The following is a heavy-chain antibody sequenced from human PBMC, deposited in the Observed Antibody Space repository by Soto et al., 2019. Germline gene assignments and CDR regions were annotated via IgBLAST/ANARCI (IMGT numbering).Heavy chain of an antibody. Sequence: PSETLSLTCAVYGGSFSGYYWSWIRQPPGKGLEWIGEINHSGSTNYNPSLKSRVTISVDTSKNQFSLKLSSVTAADTAVYYCARGGDIVVVVAPGAFEIWGQGTMVTVSS. CDR1: GGSFSGYY. D-gene: IGHD2-15*01. J-gene: IGHJ3*02. V-gene: IGHV4-34*01. CDR3: ARGGDIVVVVAPGAFEI. CDR2: INHSGST.